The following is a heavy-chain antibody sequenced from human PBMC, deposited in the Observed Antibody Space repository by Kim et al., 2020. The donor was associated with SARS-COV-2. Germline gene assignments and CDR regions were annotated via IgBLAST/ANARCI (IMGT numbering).Heavy chain of an antibody. J-gene: IGHJ6*02. D-gene: IGHD6-13*01. CDR1: GGSISSGGYY. Sequence: SETLSLTCTVSGGSISSGGYYWSWIRQHPGKGLEWIGYIYYSGSTYYNPSLKSRVTISVDTSKNQFSLKLSSVTAADTAVYYCARQQLAAYYYYGMDVWGQGTTVTVSS. CDR2: IYYSGST. V-gene: IGHV4-31*03. CDR3: ARQQLAAYYYYGMDV.